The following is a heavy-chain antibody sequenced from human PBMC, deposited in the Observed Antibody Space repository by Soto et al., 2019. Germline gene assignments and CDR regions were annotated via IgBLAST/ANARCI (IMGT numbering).Heavy chain of an antibody. V-gene: IGHV1-69*13. J-gene: IGHJ6*01. D-gene: IGHD2-15*01. CDR3: ARDGTGGIVVVVAPYGMDV. Sequence: SVKVSCKASGGTFSSYAISWVRQAPGQGLEWMGGIIPIFGTANYAQKFQGRVTITADESTSTAYMELSSLRSEDTAVYYCARDGTGGIVVVVAPYGMDVWGQGTTVTVSS. CDR1: GGTFSSYA. CDR2: IIPIFGTA.